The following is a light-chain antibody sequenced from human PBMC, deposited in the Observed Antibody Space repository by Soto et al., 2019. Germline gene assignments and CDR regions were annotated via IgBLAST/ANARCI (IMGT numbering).Light chain of an antibody. CDR3: QQFDTSPYT. Sequence: VLTQSPGTLSLSPGERATLSCRASQSVSRYLVWYQQKPGQAPRLLIYGASSRASGIPDRFSGSGSGTDFTLTISRLGPEDSAVYYCQQFDTSPYTFGQGTKLEIK. V-gene: IGKV3-20*01. J-gene: IGKJ2*01. CDR1: QSVSRY. CDR2: GAS.